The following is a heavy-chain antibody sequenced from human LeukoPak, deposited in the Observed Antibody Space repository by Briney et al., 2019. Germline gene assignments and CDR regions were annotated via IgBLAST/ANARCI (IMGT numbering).Heavy chain of an antibody. Sequence: PGGSLRLSCAASGFTFSSYEMNWVRQAPGKGLEWVSHISSSGSTIYYTDSVKGRFTISRDNSKNLLYLQMNSLRAEDTAIYYCARTVPRIGYWGEGTLVTVSS. CDR2: ISSSGSTI. CDR3: ARTVPRIGY. CDR1: GFTFSSYE. D-gene: IGHD4-17*01. V-gene: IGHV3-48*03. J-gene: IGHJ4*02.